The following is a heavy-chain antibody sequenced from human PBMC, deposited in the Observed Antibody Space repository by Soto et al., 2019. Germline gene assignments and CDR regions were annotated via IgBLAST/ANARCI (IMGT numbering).Heavy chain of an antibody. Sequence: GGSLRLSCTASGFTLSSYGMTWVRQAPGKGLEWISYITSGGTTYYADSAKGRFTISRDNAKNSLYLHLNSLTAEDTAIYYCARVLYATWSSFDYWGQGTLVTVSS. V-gene: IGHV3-48*03. D-gene: IGHD1-26*01. J-gene: IGHJ4*02. CDR2: ITSGGTT. CDR1: GFTLSSYG. CDR3: ARVLYATWSSFDY.